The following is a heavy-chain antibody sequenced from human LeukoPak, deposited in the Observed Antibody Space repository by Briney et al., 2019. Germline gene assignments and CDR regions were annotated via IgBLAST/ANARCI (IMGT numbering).Heavy chain of an antibody. D-gene: IGHD3-10*01. CDR2: IKEDGSEK. CDR1: GFTFSSYS. CDR3: ALNPDYYGSGSFDY. J-gene: IGHJ4*02. V-gene: IGHV3-7*01. Sequence: PGGSQRLSCAASGFTFSSYSMNWVRQAPGRGLEWVADIKEDGSEKYYVYSVKGRFTISRDNAKNSLYLQMNSLRAEDTAVYYCALNPDYYGSGSFDYWGQGTLVTVSS.